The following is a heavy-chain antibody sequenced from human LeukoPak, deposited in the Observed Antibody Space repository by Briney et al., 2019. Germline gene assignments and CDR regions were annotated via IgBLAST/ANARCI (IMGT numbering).Heavy chain of an antibody. V-gene: IGHV4-39*01. D-gene: IGHD6-19*01. J-gene: IGHJ4*02. CDR3: ASLEQWLALFDY. Sequence: PSETLSLTCTASGGSISSSSYYWGWIRQPPGKGLEWIGSIYYSGSTYYNPSLKSRVTISVDTSKNQFSLKLSSVTAADTAVYYCASLEQWLALFDYWGQGTLVTVSS. CDR2: IYYSGST. CDR1: GGSISSSSYY.